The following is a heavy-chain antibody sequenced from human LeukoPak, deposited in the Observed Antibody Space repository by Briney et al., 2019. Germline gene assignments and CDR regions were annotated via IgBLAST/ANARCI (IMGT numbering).Heavy chain of an antibody. CDR2: ISSSGSTI. J-gene: IGHJ3*02. CDR1: GFTFSDYY. D-gene: IGHD5-18*01. V-gene: IGHV3-11*04. CDR3: AREGIQLWLFDAFDI. Sequence: GGSLRLSCAASGFTFSDYYMSWIRQAPGKGLEWVSYISSSGSTIYYADSVKGRFTISRDNAKNSLYLQMNSLRAEDTAVYYCAREGIQLWLFDAFDIWGQGTMVAVSS.